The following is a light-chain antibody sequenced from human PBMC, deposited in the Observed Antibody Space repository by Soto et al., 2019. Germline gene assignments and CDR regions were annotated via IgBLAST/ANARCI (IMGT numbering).Light chain of an antibody. CDR3: SSYTSRSSLCV. V-gene: IGLV2-14*03. J-gene: IGLJ1*01. CDR2: DVS. CDR1: SSDVGGYNY. Sequence: QSALTQPASVSGSPGQSITISCTGTSSDVGGYNYVSWYQQHPGKAPKLIIYDVSYRPSGVSNRFSGSKPGNTASLTFSGLKAENEADYHSSSYTSRSSLCVFGGGTKLTVL.